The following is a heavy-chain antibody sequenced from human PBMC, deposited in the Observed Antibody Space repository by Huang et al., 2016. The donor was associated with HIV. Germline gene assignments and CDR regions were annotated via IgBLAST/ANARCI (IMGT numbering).Heavy chain of an antibody. CDR1: GGSISTHY. V-gene: IGHV4-59*11. Sequence: QVQLQESGPGLVKPSETLSLTCTVSGGSISTHYWSWIRQPPGQGLEWIGSIGYSGSTNYSPSLKSRGTRLLGTSKNQFSLRVNSVTAADTAMYYCARDHHDFWRGYRRMYFFDHWGQGTLVTVSS. J-gene: IGHJ4*02. CDR3: ARDHHDFWRGYRRMYFFDH. CDR2: IGYSGST. D-gene: IGHD3-3*01.